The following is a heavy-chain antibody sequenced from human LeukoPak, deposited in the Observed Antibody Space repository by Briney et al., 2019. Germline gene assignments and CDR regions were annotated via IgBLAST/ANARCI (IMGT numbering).Heavy chain of an antibody. CDR2: ISGSGGST. CDR3: AKSLNPFDY. V-gene: IGHV3-23*01. CDR1: GFTFSSYG. J-gene: IGHJ4*02. Sequence: GGSLRLSCAASGFTFSSYGMSWVRQAPGKGLEWVSGISGSGGSTYYADSVKGRFTISRDNSKITLYLQMNSLRAEDTAVYYCAKSLNPFDYWGQGTLVTVSS.